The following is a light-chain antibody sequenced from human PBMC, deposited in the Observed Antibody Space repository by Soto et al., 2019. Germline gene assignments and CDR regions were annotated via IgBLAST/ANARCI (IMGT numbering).Light chain of an antibody. J-gene: IGLJ1*01. CDR3: SSYSISTDYL. Sequence: QSALTQPASVSGSPGQSITISCTGTSSDVGGYDYVSWYQLHPGKAPKLMVFEVSNRPSGVSYRFSGSKSGNTASLTISGLQAEDEAHYFRSSYSISTDYLLVTGTKV. CDR2: EVS. CDR1: SSDVGGYDY. V-gene: IGLV2-14*01.